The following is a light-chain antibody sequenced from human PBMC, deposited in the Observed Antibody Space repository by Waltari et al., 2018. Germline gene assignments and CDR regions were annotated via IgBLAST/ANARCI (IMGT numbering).Light chain of an antibody. J-gene: IGLJ3*02. CDR2: RNN. CDR1: SPNIGNNF. CDR3: ATWDDSLRGWV. V-gene: IGLV1-47*01. Sequence: QSVVTQPPSASGTPGQRVTISCSGGSPNIGNNFVYWYQQSPGTAPKLLIYRNNQRPSGVPDRFSVSKSGTSASLAISGLRSEDESDYYCATWDDSLRGWVFGGGTKLTVL.